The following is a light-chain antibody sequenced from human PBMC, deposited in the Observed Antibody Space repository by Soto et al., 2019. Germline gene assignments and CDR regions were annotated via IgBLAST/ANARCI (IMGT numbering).Light chain of an antibody. CDR2: KAS. CDR3: QQYNSYPWT. CDR1: QSLSSW. V-gene: IGKV1-5*03. Sequence: DIQMTQSPSTLSASVGDRVTITCRASQSLSSWLAWYQQKPGKAPKLLIYKASSLESGAPSRFSGSGSGTEFTLTISSLQHDDFASYYCQQYNSYPWTFGQGTKVEIK. J-gene: IGKJ1*01.